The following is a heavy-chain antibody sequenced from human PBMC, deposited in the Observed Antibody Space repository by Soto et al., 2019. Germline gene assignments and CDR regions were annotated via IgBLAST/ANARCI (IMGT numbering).Heavy chain of an antibody. CDR2: IRNKANSYTT. Sequence: EVQLVESGGGLVQPGGSQRLSCAASGFTFSDHYMDWVRHAPGKGLEWVSRIRNKANSYTTDYAASAKGRYSIPRDDSQHSLYLQMNTLKTEYQSIYYCSRDSGTGAYFAYWCYGTLATVYS. V-gene: IGHV3-72*01. J-gene: IGHJ4*01. D-gene: IGHD1-26*01. CDR1: GFTFSDHY. CDR3: SRDSGTGAYFAY.